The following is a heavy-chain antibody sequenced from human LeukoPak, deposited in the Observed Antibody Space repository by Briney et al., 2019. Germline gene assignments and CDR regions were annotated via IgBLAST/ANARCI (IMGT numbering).Heavy chain of an antibody. V-gene: IGHV2-70*11. Sequence: SGPTLVNPTQTLTLTCTFSGFSLSTSGMCVSWIRQPPGKALEWLARIDWDDDKYYSTSMKTRLSISKDISKNQVVLTMTNMDPVDTATYYCARIKGVSSNRYFDYWGQGTLVTVSS. CDR2: IDWDDDK. J-gene: IGHJ4*02. CDR3: ARIKGVSSNRYFDY. D-gene: IGHD4-11*01. CDR1: GFSLSTSGMC.